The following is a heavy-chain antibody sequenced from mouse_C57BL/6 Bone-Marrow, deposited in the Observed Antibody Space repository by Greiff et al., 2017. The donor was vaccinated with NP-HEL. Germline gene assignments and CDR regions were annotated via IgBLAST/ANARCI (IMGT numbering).Heavy chain of an antibody. J-gene: IGHJ2*01. V-gene: IGHV1-19*01. Sequence: VQLQQTGPVLVKPGASVKMSCKASGYTFTDYYMNWVKQSHGKSLEWIGVINPYNGGTSYNQKFKGKATLTVDKSSSTAYMELNSLTSEDSAVYYCARTGHSKNYWGQGTTLTVSS. D-gene: IGHD2-5*01. CDR2: INPYNGGT. CDR1: GYTFTDYY. CDR3: ARTGHSKNY.